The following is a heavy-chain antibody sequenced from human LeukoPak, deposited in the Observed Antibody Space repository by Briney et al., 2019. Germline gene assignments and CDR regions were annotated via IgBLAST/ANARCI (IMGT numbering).Heavy chain of an antibody. J-gene: IGHJ4*02. V-gene: IGHV3-11*01. Sequence: PGGPLRLSCAASGFTFSDYYMSWIRQAPGKGLEWVSYISSSGSTIYYADSVKGRFTISRDNAKNSLYLQMNSLRAEDTAVYYCAKKKMERHCSGGSCYGIFDYWGQGTLVTVSS. CDR3: AKKKMERHCSGGSCYGIFDY. D-gene: IGHD2-15*01. CDR1: GFTFSDYY. CDR2: ISSSGSTI.